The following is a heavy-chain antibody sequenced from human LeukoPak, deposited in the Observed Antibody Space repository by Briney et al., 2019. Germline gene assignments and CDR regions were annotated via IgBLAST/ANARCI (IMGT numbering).Heavy chain of an antibody. CDR3: ARVRLIVATTKRGHWFDP. V-gene: IGHV3-23*01. J-gene: IGHJ5*02. CDR1: GFTFSSYA. Sequence: PGGSLRLSCAASGFTFSSYAMSWVRQAPGKGLEWVSAISGSGGSTYYADSVKGRFTISRDNSKNTLYLQMNSLRAEDTAVYYCARVRLIVATTKRGHWFDPWGQGTLVTVSS. D-gene: IGHD5-12*01. CDR2: ISGSGGST.